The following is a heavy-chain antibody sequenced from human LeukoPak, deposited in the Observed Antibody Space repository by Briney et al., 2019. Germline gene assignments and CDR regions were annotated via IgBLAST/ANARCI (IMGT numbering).Heavy chain of an antibody. J-gene: IGHJ4*02. V-gene: IGHV1-18*04. Sequence: ASVKVSWKPSGYTFTSFGISWVRQAPGQGLEWMGWIGAYNGDTNYAQKFQGRVTMTTDTSTSTAYMDLRSLRSDDTAVYYCTRDHCRGDNCPSFDYWGQGTLVTVSS. D-gene: IGHD2-15*01. CDR2: IGAYNGDT. CDR3: TRDHCRGDNCPSFDY. CDR1: GYTFTSFG.